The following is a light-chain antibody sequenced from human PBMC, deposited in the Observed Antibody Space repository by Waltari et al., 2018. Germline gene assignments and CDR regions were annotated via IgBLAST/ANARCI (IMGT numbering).Light chain of an antibody. J-gene: IGKJ4*01. CDR1: QRVRSF. Sequence: EIVLTQSPATLSLSPGERATLSCRASQRVRSFLAWYQHKPGQAPRLLIYEASKRATGVPDRFSGSGSGTDFSLTISSLEPEDFAVYYCQQCDNWPPLTFGGGTKVE. V-gene: IGKV3-11*01. CDR3: QQCDNWPPLT. CDR2: EAS.